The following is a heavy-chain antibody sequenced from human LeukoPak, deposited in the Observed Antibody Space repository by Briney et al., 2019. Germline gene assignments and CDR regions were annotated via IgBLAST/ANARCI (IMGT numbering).Heavy chain of an antibody. D-gene: IGHD6-19*01. CDR2: INSYGSSA. J-gene: IGHJ4*02. CDR3: AKDKSSGWTLDY. CDR1: GFTFSSYW. V-gene: IGHV3-74*01. Sequence: GGSLRLSCAASGFTFSSYWMHWVRQAPGKGLVWVSRINSYGSSASYADSVKGRFTISRDNAKNTLYLQVNSLRAEDTAVYYCAKDKSSGWTLDYWGQGTLVTVSS.